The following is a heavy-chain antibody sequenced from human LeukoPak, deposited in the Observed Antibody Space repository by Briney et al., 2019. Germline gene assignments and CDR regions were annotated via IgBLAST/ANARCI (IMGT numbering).Heavy chain of an antibody. J-gene: IGHJ4*02. CDR3: ARGDYVDYGFFDY. Sequence: SVKVSCKASGYTFTGYYLHWVRQAPGQGLEWMGWINSNSGDTNYAQKFQGRVTMTRDTSMSTAYMDLNRLTFDDTATYYCARGDYVDYGFFDYWGQGTLVTVSS. CDR1: GYTFTGYY. V-gene: IGHV1-2*02. CDR2: INSNSGDT. D-gene: IGHD4-17*01.